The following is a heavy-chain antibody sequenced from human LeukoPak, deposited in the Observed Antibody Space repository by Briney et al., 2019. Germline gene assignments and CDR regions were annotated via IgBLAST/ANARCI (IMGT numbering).Heavy chain of an antibody. D-gene: IGHD5-24*01. J-gene: IGHJ4*02. Sequence: PSETLSLTCTVSGGSINSHSYYWGWIRQPPGKGLEWIGSVYYDGTSYSNPSFKSRVAVFVDTSRDQFSLDLSFVTAADTALYYCVRHISTNTGYFDSCGQGTLVSVSS. V-gene: IGHV4-39*01. CDR3: VRHISTNTGYFDS. CDR2: VYYDGTS. CDR1: GGSINSHSYY.